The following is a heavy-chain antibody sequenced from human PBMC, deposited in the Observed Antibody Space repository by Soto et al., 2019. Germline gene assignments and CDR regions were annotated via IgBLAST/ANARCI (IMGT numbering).Heavy chain of an antibody. CDR2: ISYDGSNK. CDR1: GFTFRSYG. CDR3: AKDFWDNCNYVSDYYGMDV. V-gene: IGHV3-30*18. D-gene: IGHD1-7*01. Sequence: QVQLVESGGGVVQPGRSLRLSCAASGFTFRSYGMHWVRQAPGKGLEWVAVISYDGSNKYYADSVKGRFTISRDNSKNTLYLQMNSLRAEDTAVYYCAKDFWDNCNYVSDYYGMDVWGQGTTVTVSS. J-gene: IGHJ6*02.